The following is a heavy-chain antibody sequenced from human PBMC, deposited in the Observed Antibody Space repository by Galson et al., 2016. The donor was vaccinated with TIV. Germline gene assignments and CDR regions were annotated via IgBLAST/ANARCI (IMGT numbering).Heavy chain of an antibody. D-gene: IGHD4-17*01. CDR2: MNPNSGNT. CDR3: ARSGDYGDY. V-gene: IGHV1-8*02. Sequence: SVKVSCKASGYTFTSYDINWVRQATGPGLEWMGWMNPNSGNTGYAQKFRGRVTMTRNTSVRTAYMELSSLRSEDTAVYYCARSGDYGDYWGQGTLVTVSS. CDR1: GYTFTSYD. J-gene: IGHJ4*02.